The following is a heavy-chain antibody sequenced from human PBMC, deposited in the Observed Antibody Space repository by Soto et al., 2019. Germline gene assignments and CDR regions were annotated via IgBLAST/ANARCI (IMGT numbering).Heavy chain of an antibody. D-gene: IGHD3-10*01. Sequence: EVQLLESGGGLVQPGGSLRLSCAASGFTFSSYAMSWVRQAPGKGLEWVSAISGSGGSTYYADSVKGRFTISRDNSKNTLYLQMNSLRAEDTAVYYCARDPVLLWFGGSDYWGQGTLVTVSS. CDR3: ARDPVLLWFGGSDY. CDR1: GFTFSSYA. CDR2: ISGSGGST. J-gene: IGHJ4*02. V-gene: IGHV3-23*01.